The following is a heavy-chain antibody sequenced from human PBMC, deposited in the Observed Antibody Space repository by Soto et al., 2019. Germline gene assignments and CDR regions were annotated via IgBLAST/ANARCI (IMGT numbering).Heavy chain of an antibody. CDR1: GFTFSSYG. CDR2: IWYDGSNK. J-gene: IGHJ6*02. CDR3: ARDPRRIAARLRYYGMDV. Sequence: GGSLRLSCAASGFTFSSYGMHWVRQAPGKGLEWVAVIWYDGSNKYYADSVKGRFTISRDNSKNTLYLQMNSLRAEDTAVYYCARDPRRIAARLRYYGMDVWGQGTTVTVSS. D-gene: IGHD6-6*01. V-gene: IGHV3-33*08.